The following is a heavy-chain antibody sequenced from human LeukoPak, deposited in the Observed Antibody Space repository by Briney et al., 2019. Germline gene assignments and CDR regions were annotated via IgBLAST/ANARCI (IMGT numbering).Heavy chain of an antibody. CDR3: AKNVGQWLPSPDDAFDI. CDR2: INWNSGDV. V-gene: IGHV3-9*01. D-gene: IGHD6-19*01. CDR1: GFSIDDYA. Sequence: GGSLRLSCAASGFSIDDYAMHWVRQLPGKGLEWVSGINWNSGDVRYMDSVKGRFTISRDNSKNSVYLQMNSLRTEDTALYYCAKNVGQWLPSPDDAFDIWGQGTMVTVSS. J-gene: IGHJ3*02.